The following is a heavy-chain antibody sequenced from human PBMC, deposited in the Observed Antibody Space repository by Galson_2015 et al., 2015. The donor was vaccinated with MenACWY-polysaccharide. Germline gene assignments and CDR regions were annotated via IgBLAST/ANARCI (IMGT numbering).Heavy chain of an antibody. CDR1: GYKFTSYD. V-gene: IGHV1-8*01. CDR2: MNPNSGNT. CDR3: ARIIARKYTFADS. D-gene: IGHD2-21*01. Sequence: VKVSCKASGYKFTSYDINWVRQATGQRLEWMGWMNPNSGNTGYAQKFQGRVTMTSNSAMTTAYMELSSLRSEDTAVYYCARIIARKYTFADSWGQGTLITVSS. J-gene: IGHJ4*02.